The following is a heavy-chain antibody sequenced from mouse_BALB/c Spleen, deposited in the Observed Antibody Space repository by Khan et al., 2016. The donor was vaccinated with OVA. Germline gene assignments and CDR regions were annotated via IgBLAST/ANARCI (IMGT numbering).Heavy chain of an antibody. CDR1: GYTFTSYW. CDR3: ARSWYAAVAY. Sequence: QVQLQQSGPELVRPGTSVKVSCKASGYTFTSYWMNWVKQRPGQGLEWVGMIDPSNSETNLNQKFKDKATLSEDKSSNTAYMQLSSLTSEDSAVYYCARSWYAAVAYWGQGTLVTVSA. CDR2: IDPSNSET. D-gene: IGHD2-14*01. J-gene: IGHJ3*01. V-gene: IGHV1-74*01.